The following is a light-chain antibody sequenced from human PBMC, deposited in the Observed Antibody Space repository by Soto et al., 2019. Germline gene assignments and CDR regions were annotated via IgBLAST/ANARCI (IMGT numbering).Light chain of an antibody. V-gene: IGKV1-6*01. J-gene: IGKJ1*01. CDR2: GTS. CDR3: LQDYSYPRT. Sequence: AIQMTQSPSSLSASVGDRVIITCRASQAIRTELGWYQQRPGKAPKLLIYGTSNLQSGVPPRFSGSGSGTDFTLTITGLQPEDFATYYCLQDYSYPRTFGQGTKVDVK. CDR1: QAIRTE.